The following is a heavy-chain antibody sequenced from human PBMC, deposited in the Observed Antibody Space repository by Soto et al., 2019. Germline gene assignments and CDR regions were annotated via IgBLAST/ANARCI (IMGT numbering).Heavy chain of an antibody. CDR2: VHHRGNT. Sequence: QVQLQQSGPGLLKPSKTLSLTSAVSGGSISSGDYYWNWIRQHPEKGLEWIGSVHHRGNTYYSPSIESRVTISIDTSRNQFSLRLSSETAADTAVYYCAREGGSYDSCGFLIRCAFDVWGQGTTLTVSP. D-gene: IGHD3-22*01. V-gene: IGHV4-31*11. CDR1: GGSISSGDYY. CDR3: AREGGSYDSCGFLIRCAFDV. J-gene: IGHJ3*01.